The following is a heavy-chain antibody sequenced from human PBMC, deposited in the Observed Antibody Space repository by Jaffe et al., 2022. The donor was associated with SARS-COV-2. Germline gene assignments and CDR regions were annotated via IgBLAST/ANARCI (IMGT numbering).Heavy chain of an antibody. CDR3: AKDLSPSIANYYDSSGDY. V-gene: IGHV3-23*01. CDR1: GFTFSSYA. J-gene: IGHJ4*02. CDR2: ISGSGGST. D-gene: IGHD3-22*01. Sequence: EVQLLESGGGLVQPGGSLRLSCAASGFTFSSYAMSWVRQAPGKGLEWVSAISGSGGSTYYADSVKGRFTISRDNSKNTLYLQMNSLRAEDTAVYYCAKDLSPSIANYYDSSGDYWGQGTLVTVSS.